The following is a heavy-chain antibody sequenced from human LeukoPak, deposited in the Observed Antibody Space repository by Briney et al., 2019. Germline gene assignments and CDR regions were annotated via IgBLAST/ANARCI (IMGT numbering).Heavy chain of an antibody. CDR2: IYYSGST. D-gene: IGHD5-18*01. Sequence: SETLSLTCTVSGGSINSYYWSWIRQPPGKGLEWIGYIYYSGSTNYNPSLKSRVTISVDTSKNQFSLKLSSVTAADTAVYYCARTRIQLNYFDYWGQGTLVTVSS. J-gene: IGHJ4*02. CDR3: ARTRIQLNYFDY. V-gene: IGHV4-59*01. CDR1: GGSINSYY.